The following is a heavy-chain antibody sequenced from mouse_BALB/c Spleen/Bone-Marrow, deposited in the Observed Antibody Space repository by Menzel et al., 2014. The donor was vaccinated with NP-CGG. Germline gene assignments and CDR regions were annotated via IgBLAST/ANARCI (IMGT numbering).Heavy chain of an antibody. CDR2: INPSNGRT. Sequence: VQLQQSGAELVKPGASVKLSCKASGYTFTSYWMHWVKQRPGQGLEWIGEINPSNGRTNYNEKFKSKATLTVDKSSSTAYMQLSSQTSEDSAVYYCASYYGNYAYWGQGTLVTVSA. V-gene: IGHV1S81*02. D-gene: IGHD2-1*01. CDR3: ASYYGNYAY. J-gene: IGHJ3*01. CDR1: GYTFTSYW.